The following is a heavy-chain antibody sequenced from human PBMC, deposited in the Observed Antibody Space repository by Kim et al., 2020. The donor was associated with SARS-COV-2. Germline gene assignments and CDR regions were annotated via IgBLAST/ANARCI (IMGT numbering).Heavy chain of an antibody. CDR2: INHSGST. V-gene: IGHV4-34*01. CDR1: GGSFSGYY. D-gene: IGHD6-6*01. Sequence: SETLSLTCAVYGGSFSGYYWSWIRQPPGKGLEWIGEINHSGSTNYNPSLKSRVTISVDTSKNQFSLKLSTVTAADTAVYYCARGLYGRIAASFDYWGQGTLVTVSS. CDR3: ARGLYGRIAASFDY. J-gene: IGHJ4*02.